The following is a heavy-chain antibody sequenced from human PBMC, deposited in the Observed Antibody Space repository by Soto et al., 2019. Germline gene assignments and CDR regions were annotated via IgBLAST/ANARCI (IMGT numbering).Heavy chain of an antibody. D-gene: IGHD5-18*01. CDR1: GGSISSGDYY. CDR3: ARVAGYSYGFVIDY. Sequence: TLSLTCTVSGGSISSGDYYWSWIRQPPGKGLEWIGYIYYSGSTYYNPSLKSRVTISVDTSKNQFSLKLSSVTAADTAVYYCARVAGYSYGFVIDYWGQGTLVTVS. J-gene: IGHJ4*02. CDR2: IYYSGST. V-gene: IGHV4-30-4*01.